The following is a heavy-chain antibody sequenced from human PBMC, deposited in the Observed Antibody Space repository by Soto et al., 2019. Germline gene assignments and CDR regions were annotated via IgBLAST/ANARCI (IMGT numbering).Heavy chain of an antibody. D-gene: IGHD7-27*01. J-gene: IGHJ4*02. Sequence: GGSLRLSCAVSGFTFNSYGMHWVRQAPGKGLEWVAVIWYDGSNKYYGDSVKGRFTISRDNSKNTLYLQMNSLRAEDTAVYYCARDRPNSGFDYWGQGTLVTVSS. CDR1: GFTFNSYG. CDR2: IWYDGSNK. V-gene: IGHV3-33*01. CDR3: ARDRPNSGFDY.